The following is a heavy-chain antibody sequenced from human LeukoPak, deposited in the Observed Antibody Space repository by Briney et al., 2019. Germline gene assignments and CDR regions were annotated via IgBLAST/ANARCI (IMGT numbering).Heavy chain of an antibody. CDR1: GFTVSNYY. CDR2: IYSGDYA. V-gene: IGHV3-53*01. CDR3: TRGVPASSTYYYDY. Sequence: GGSLILSCAASGFTVSNYYMTWVRQAPGKGLEWVSVIYSGDYAYYADSVKGRFTISRDNSKNTLYLQMNGLRVEDTAVYYCTRGVPASSTYYYDYWGQGTLVTVSS. J-gene: IGHJ4*02. D-gene: IGHD6-13*01.